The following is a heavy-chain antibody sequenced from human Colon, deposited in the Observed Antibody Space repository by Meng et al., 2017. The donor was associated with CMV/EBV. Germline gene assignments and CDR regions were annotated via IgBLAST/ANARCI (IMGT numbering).Heavy chain of an antibody. D-gene: IGHD3-10*01. CDR3: AKSGFGELLLDY. J-gene: IGHJ4*02. CDR2: MSYDGSNK. V-gene: IGHV3-30*04. Sequence: GESLKISCAASGFTFSSYAMHWVRQAPGKGLEWVAVMSYDGSNKYYADSVKGRFTISRDNSKNTLYLQMNSPRAEDTAVYYCAKSGFGELLLDYWGQGTLVTVSS. CDR1: GFTFSSYA.